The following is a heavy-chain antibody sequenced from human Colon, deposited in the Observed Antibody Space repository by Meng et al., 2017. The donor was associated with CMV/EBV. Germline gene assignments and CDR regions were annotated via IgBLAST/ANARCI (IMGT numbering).Heavy chain of an antibody. J-gene: IGHJ4*02. CDR3: ARDRYCSSTSCYNFLADY. CDR2: MMGGDSYK. CDR1: GFKFSDYR. D-gene: IGHD2-2*02. Sequence: GGSLRFSCVASGFKFSDYRMNWVRQAPGKGLEWVSSMMGGDSYKYYAESVQGRFTISRDNAKNSLYLQMNSLRAEDTAVYYCARDRYCSSTSCYNFLADYWGQGTLVTVSS. V-gene: IGHV3-21*01.